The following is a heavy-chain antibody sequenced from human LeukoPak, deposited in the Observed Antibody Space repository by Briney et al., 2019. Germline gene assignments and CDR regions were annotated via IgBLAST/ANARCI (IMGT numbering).Heavy chain of an antibody. CDR2: ISGSGGST. D-gene: IGHD5-18*01. V-gene: IGHV3-23*01. J-gene: IGHJ4*02. CDR3: AKGRGYSYGEHFDY. Sequence: GGSMILSCAASGFTFSSYAMSWLRQAPGKGLEWVSAISGSGGSTYYADSVKGRFTISRDNSKNTLYLQMNSLRAEGTAVYYCAKGRGYSYGEHFDYWGQGTLVTVSS. CDR1: GFTFSSYA.